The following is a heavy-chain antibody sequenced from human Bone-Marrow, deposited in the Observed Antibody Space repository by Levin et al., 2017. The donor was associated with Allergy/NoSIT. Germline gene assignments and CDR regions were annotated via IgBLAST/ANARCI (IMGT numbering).Heavy chain of an antibody. CDR3: TPTDDTFPQY. V-gene: IGHV3-15*01. CDR2: IKSRAGGGTT. J-gene: IGHJ4*02. D-gene: IGHD1-1*01. CDR1: GFSFIDAW. Sequence: GGSLRLSCATSGFSFIDAWMSWVRQAPGKGLEWVGRIKSRAGGGTTDYAAPVKGRFTISRDDSKNTLYLEMNSLKTEDTAVYYCTPTDDTFPQYWGQGTLATVSS.